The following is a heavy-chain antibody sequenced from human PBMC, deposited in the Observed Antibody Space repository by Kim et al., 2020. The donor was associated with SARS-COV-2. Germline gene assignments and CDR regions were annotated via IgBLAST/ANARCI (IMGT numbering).Heavy chain of an antibody. CDR2: VYSGTSGT. CDR3: LKGRPIDS. CDR1: GFTFSSSA. V-gene: IGHV3-23*03. Sequence: GGSLRLSCAASGFTFSSSAMSWVRQAPGKGLEWVSVVYSGTSGTSYADSVKGCVTISSDNSQNTLSLQMNSLRAEDTAVYYCLKGRPIDSWGQGILVTV. J-gene: IGHJ5*01. D-gene: IGHD6-6*01.